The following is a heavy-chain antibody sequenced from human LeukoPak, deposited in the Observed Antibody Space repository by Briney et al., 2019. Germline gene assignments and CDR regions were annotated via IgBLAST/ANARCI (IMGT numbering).Heavy chain of an antibody. CDR1: GFTFSSYS. J-gene: IGHJ4*02. CDR3: ARGFYSSSWSLEYFDY. V-gene: IGHV3-21*01. Sequence: GGSLRLSCAASGFTFSSYSMNWVRQAPGKGLEWVSSISSSSSYIYYADSVKGRFTISRDNSKNTLYLQMNSLRAEDTAVYYCARGFYSSSWSLEYFDYWGQGTLVTVSS. CDR2: ISSSSSYI. D-gene: IGHD6-13*01.